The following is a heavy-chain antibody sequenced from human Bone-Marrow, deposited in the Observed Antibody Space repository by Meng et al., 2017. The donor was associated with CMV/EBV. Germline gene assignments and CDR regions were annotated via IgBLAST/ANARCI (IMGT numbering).Heavy chain of an antibody. Sequence: KASGGTFSSYAISWVRQAPGQVLEWMGGIIPIFGTATYAQKFQGRVTITADESTSTAYMELSSLRSEDTAVYYCARDEPTTVADFDYWGQGTLVTVSS. CDR2: IIPIFGTA. V-gene: IGHV1-69*01. CDR1: GGTFSSYA. CDR3: ARDEPTTVADFDY. D-gene: IGHD4-11*01. J-gene: IGHJ4*02.